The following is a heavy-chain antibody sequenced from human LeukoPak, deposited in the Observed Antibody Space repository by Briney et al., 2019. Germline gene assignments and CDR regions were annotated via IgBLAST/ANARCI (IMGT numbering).Heavy chain of an antibody. Sequence: TGGSLRLSCAASGLTVSSYSMNWVRQAPGKGLEWVSYISSSSSTIYYADSVKGRFTISRDNAKNSLYLQMNSLRDEDTAVYYCARDPDLRFLDSWVYWGQGTLVTVSS. J-gene: IGHJ4*02. CDR2: ISSSSSTI. CDR1: GLTVSSYS. V-gene: IGHV3-48*02. D-gene: IGHD3-3*01. CDR3: ARDPDLRFLDSWVY.